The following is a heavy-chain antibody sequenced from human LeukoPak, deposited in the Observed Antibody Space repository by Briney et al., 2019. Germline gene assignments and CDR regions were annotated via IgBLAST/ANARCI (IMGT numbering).Heavy chain of an antibody. CDR1: GFMFNSYV. CDR2: ISDNGGRT. V-gene: IGHV3-23*01. Sequence: GGSLRLSCAASGFMFNSYVMSWVRQAPGKGLEWVSTISDNGGRTYYADSVKGRFTISRDNSKNTLFLQMNSLRAEDSAVYYCATDREGDPSAYYLVGGQGTLITVSS. J-gene: IGHJ4*02. D-gene: IGHD3-22*01. CDR3: ATDREGDPSAYYLV.